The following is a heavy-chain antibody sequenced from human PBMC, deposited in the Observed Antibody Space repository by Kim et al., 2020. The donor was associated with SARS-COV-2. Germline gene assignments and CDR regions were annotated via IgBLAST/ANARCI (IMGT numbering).Heavy chain of an antibody. D-gene: IGHD2-2*01. CDR3: ARDHCSSTSCYSG. V-gene: IGHV3-66*01. J-gene: IGHJ4*02. Sequence: YADSVKGRFTISRDNSNNTLYLQMNSLRAEDTAVYYCARDHCSSTSCYSGWGQGTLVTVSS.